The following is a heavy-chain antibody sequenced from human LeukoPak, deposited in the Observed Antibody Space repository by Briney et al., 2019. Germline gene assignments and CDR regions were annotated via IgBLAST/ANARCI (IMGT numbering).Heavy chain of an antibody. V-gene: IGHV4-38-2*01. CDR3: ARVSSSIVVVPAYYMDV. CDR2: IYHSGST. D-gene: IGHD2-2*01. Sequence: SETLFLTCAVSGYSISSGYYWGWIRQPPGKGLEWIGSIYHSGSTYYNPSLKSRVTISVDTSKNQFSLKLSSVTAADTAVYYCARVSSSIVVVPAYYMDVWGKGTTVTVSS. J-gene: IGHJ6*03. CDR1: GYSISSGYY.